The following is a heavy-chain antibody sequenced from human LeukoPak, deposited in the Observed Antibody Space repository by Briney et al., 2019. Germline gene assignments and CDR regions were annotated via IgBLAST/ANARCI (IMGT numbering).Heavy chain of an antibody. CDR2: IYSGGST. Sequence: GGSLRLSCAASGFTVSSNYMSWVRQAPGKGLEWVSVIYSGGSTYYADSVKGRFTISRDNSKNTLYLQMNSLRAEDTAVYYCARKDGYSYGYNPWGQGTLVTVSS. CDR3: ARKDGYSYGYNP. CDR1: GFTVSSNY. V-gene: IGHV3-66*01. J-gene: IGHJ5*02. D-gene: IGHD5-18*01.